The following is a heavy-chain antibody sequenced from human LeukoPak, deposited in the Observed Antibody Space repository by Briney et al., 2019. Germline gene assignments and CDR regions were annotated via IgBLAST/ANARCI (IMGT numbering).Heavy chain of an antibody. CDR1: GFTFSSFE. J-gene: IGHJ4*02. V-gene: IGHV3-48*03. Sequence: GGSLRLSCAASGFTFSSFEMNWVRQAPGKRLEWVSFISSSGTTISYADSVRGRFTISRDNAKNSLYLQMNSLRAEDTAVYYCARDHGYCSGGNCYSYYFDYWGQGTLVTVSS. CDR3: ARDHGYCSGGNCYSYYFDY. D-gene: IGHD2-15*01. CDR2: ISSSGTTI.